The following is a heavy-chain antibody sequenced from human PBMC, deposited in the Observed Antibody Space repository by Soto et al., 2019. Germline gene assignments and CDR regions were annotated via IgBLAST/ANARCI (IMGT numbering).Heavy chain of an antibody. CDR1: GFTFNNYA. J-gene: IGHJ6*02. D-gene: IGHD3-3*01. Sequence: ESGGGLVQPGGSLRLSCAASGFTFNNYAMSWVRQAPGKGLEWVSGISGSGSSTYYADSVYGRFTISRDNSINTQYLQMNSLRAEDTAVYYCAKEAEMSVGYGMDVWGQGTTVTVSS. V-gene: IGHV3-23*01. CDR2: ISGSGSST. CDR3: AKEAEMSVGYGMDV.